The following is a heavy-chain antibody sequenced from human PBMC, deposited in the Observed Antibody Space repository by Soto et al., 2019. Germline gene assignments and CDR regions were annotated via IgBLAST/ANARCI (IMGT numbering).Heavy chain of an antibody. CDR3: ARAKAVRSYLPEDAFDI. J-gene: IGHJ3*02. D-gene: IGHD1-26*01. CDR1: GFPFSSYS. Sequence: GGSLRLSCAASGFPFSSYSMNWVRQAPGKGLGCVYVISYDGTNKYYADSVKGRFTISRDNSKNTLYLHMNSLRAEDTAVYYCARAKAVRSYLPEDAFDIWGQGRMVTVSS. CDR2: ISYDGTNK. V-gene: IGHV3-30-3*01.